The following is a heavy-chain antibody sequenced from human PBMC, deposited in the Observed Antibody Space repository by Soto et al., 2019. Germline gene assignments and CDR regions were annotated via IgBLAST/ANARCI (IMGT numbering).Heavy chain of an antibody. CDR1: GYSFTSYW. Sequence: PVESLTISCKDVGYSFTSYWIVWVLQMPGQGLEWLGIIYPGDSDTIYRPSFEGQVTISADRTISTAYLQWSSVKASDTAVYYCARQGSSSYAGYWGQGTRVTVSS. J-gene: IGHJ4*02. D-gene: IGHD6-13*01. V-gene: IGHV5-51*01. CDR2: IYPGDSDT. CDR3: ARQGSSSYAGY.